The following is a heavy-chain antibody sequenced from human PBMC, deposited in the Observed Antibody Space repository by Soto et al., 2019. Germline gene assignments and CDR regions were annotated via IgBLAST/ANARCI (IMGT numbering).Heavy chain of an antibody. CDR1: GASISSRDYY. D-gene: IGHD2-2*01. CDR2: IDYNGVT. CDR3: GRVMIGTSRHTDSDY. Sequence: SETLSLTCSVSGASISSRDYYWGWIRQTPGKGLEWIGNIDYNGVTYYNPSLKSRVTVSKDTSKNQFSLEVASVTAADTAIYYRGRVMIGTSRHTDSDYWGQGTQVTVSS. J-gene: IGHJ4*02. V-gene: IGHV4-39*01.